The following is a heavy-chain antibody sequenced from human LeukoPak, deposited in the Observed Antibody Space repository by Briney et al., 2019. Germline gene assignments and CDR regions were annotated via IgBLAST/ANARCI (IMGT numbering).Heavy chain of an antibody. CDR1: GFTFSSYS. V-gene: IGHV3-21*01. CDR2: ISSSSRYI. CDR3: AREDIVLMVYAMGGAFDI. Sequence: GGSLRLSCAASGFTFSSYSMNWVRQAPGKGLEWVSSISSSSRYIYYADSVKGRFTISRDNAKNSLYLQMNSLRAEDTAVYYCAREDIVLMVYAMGGAFDIWGQGTMVTVSS. D-gene: IGHD2-8*01. J-gene: IGHJ3*02.